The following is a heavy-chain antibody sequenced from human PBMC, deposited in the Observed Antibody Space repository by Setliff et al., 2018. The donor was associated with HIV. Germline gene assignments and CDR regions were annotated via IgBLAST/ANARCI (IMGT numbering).Heavy chain of an antibody. CDR3: ARGGGYCTNGLCLHRWFDP. J-gene: IGHJ5*02. CDR1: GYTFTDYY. V-gene: IGHV1-2*02. CDR2: INPNSGHT. D-gene: IGHD2-8*01. Sequence: ASVKVSCKVSGYTFTDYYIHWVRQAPGQGLEWMGWINPNSGHTNYALKFLGSVTMTIDLSITTAYMQLTSLKSDDTALYYCARGGGYCTNGLCLHRWFDPWAPGTLVTVSS.